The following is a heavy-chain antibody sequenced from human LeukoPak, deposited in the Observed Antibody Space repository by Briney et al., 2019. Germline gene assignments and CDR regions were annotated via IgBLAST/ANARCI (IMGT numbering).Heavy chain of an antibody. V-gene: IGHV4-39*01. CDR1: GGSISSSSYY. CDR2: IYYSGST. D-gene: IGHD3-3*01. Sequence: SETLSLTCTVSGGSISSSSYYWGWIRQPPGKGLEWIGSIYYSGSTYYNPSLKSRVTISVDTSKNQFSLKLSSVTAADTAVYYCASCNSYYDFWSGYSNWFDPWGQGTLVTVSS. CDR3: ASCNSYYDFWSGYSNWFDP. J-gene: IGHJ5*02.